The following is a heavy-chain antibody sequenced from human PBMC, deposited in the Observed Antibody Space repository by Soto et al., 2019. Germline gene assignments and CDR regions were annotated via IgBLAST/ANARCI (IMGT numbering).Heavy chain of an antibody. Sequence: QVQLQESGPGLVKPSETLFLTCTVSGGSISSYYWSWIRQPPGKGLEWIGYIYYSGSTNYNPSLTSRVTISVDTSKNQFSLKLSSVTAADTAVYYCARDSARYASWFDPWGQGTLVTVSS. CDR2: IYYSGST. D-gene: IGHD5-18*01. V-gene: IGHV4-59*01. CDR1: GGSISSYY. CDR3: ARDSARYASWFDP. J-gene: IGHJ5*02.